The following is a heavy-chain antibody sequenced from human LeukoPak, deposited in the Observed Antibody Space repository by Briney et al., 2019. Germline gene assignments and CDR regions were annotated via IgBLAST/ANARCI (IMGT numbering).Heavy chain of an antibody. D-gene: IGHD6-13*01. J-gene: IGHJ4*02. CDR1: GYTFTGYY. CDR2: INPNSGGT. V-gene: IGHV1-2*02. CDR3: VWQQLVFDY. Sequence: ASVKVSCKASGYTFTGYYMHWVRQAPGQGLEWMGWINPNSGGTNYAQKFQGRVTMTRDMSTSTVYMELSSLRSEDTAVYYCVWQQLVFDYWGQGTLVTVSS.